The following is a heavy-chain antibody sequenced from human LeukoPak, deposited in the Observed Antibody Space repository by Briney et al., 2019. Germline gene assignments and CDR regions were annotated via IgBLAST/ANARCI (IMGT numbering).Heavy chain of an antibody. Sequence: SVKVSCKASGGTFSSYAISWVRQAPGQGLEWMGGIIPIFGTANYAQKFQGRITITADKSTSTAYMELSSLRSEDTAVYYCARPQGTVTGWYFDLWGRGTLATVSS. J-gene: IGHJ2*01. CDR1: GGTFSSYA. CDR2: IIPIFGTA. CDR3: ARPQGTVTGWYFDL. D-gene: IGHD4-17*01. V-gene: IGHV1-69*06.